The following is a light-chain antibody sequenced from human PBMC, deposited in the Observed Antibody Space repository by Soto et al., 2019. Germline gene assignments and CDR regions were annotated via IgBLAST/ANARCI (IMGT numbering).Light chain of an antibody. CDR2: GVT. Sequence: QSVLTQPASVSGSPGQSITISCTGTRSDIGSYNSIAWYQQHPGKAPRVMIFGVTNRPSGISNRFSGSKSGFTASLTISGLQAEDEADYFCFSYAGSSTCVFGGGTKLTVL. V-gene: IGLV2-23*02. J-gene: IGLJ3*02. CDR1: RSDIGSYNS. CDR3: FSYAGSSTCV.